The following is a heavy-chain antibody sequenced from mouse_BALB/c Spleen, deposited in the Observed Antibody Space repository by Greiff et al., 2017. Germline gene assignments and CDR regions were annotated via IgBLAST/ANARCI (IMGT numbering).Heavy chain of an antibody. D-gene: IGHD1-1*01. V-gene: IGHV1-54*01. CDR2: INPGSGGT. CDR1: GYAFTNYL. CDR3: AILTTVAY. J-gene: IGHJ3*01. Sequence: QVQLQQSGAELVRPGTSVKVSCKASGYAFTNYLIEWVKQRPGQGLEWIGVINPGSGGTNYNEKFKGKATLTADKSSSTAYMQLSSLTSDDSAVYFCAILTTVAYWGQGTLVTVSA.